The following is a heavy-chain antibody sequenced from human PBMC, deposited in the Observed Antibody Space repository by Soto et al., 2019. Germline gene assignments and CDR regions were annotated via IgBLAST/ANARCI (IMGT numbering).Heavy chain of an antibody. CDR1: GFTVSSNY. CDR3: ARESEVVPAAFDY. V-gene: IGHV3-66*01. CDR2: IYSGGST. Sequence: GGSLRLSCAASGFTVSSNYMSWVRQAPGKGLEWVSVIYSGGSTYYADSVKGRFTISRDNSKNTLYLQMNSLRAEDTAVYYCARESEVVPAAFDYWGQGTLVTVSS. J-gene: IGHJ4*02. D-gene: IGHD2-2*01.